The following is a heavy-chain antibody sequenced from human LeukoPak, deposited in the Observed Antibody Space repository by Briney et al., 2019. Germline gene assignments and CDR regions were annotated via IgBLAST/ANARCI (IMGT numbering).Heavy chain of an antibody. CDR2: IGGYNGNT. Sequence: ASVKVSCKASGYTFTSYGISWVRQAPGQGLEWMGWIGGYNGNTNYAQKLQGRVTMTTDTSTSTAYMELRSLRSDDTAVYYCARDIMMVRGVYHHYYGMDVWGKGTTVTVSS. J-gene: IGHJ6*04. CDR3: ARDIMMVRGVYHHYYGMDV. D-gene: IGHD3-10*01. V-gene: IGHV1-18*04. CDR1: GYTFTSYG.